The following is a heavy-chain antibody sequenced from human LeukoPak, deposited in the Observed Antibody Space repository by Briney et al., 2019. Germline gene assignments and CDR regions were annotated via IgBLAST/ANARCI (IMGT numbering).Heavy chain of an antibody. CDR2: INHSGST. J-gene: IGHJ1*01. CDR3: ARGRWSGNSKWHFQH. V-gene: IGHV4-34*01. CDR1: GDSISSSY. D-gene: IGHD4-23*01. Sequence: SETLSLTCTVSGDSISSSYWSWVRQPPGKGLEWIGEINHSGSTNYNLSLKTRVTISVDTPKHQFSLKLSSVTAADAAVYYCARGRWSGNSKWHFQHWGQGTLVTVSS.